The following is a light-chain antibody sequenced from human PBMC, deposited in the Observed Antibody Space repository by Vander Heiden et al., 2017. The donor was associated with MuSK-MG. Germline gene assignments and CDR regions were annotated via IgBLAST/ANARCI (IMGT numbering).Light chain of an antibody. Sequence: EVVLTQSPGTLSLSPGERATLSCRASQSVSRSLAWYQQRPGQAPRLLIYGASTRATGIPDRFSGSGSGTDFTLTISRREPEDFAVYFCQQYGSSPLFTFGHGTKVDMK. CDR3: QQYGSSPLFT. J-gene: IGKJ3*01. CDR2: GAS. V-gene: IGKV3-20*01. CDR1: QSVSRS.